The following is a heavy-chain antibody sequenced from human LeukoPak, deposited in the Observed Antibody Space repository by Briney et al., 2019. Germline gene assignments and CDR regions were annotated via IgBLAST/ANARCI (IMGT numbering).Heavy chain of an antibody. CDR1: GFTFSSYW. CDR2: INSDGSST. Sequence: GGSLRLSCAASGFTFSSYWMQWVRQAPGKGLVWVSRINSDGSSTSYADSVKGRFTISRDNAKNTLYLQMNSLRAEDTAVYYCAREDYGDYSALSTDYYYYGMDVWGQGTTVTVSS. D-gene: IGHD4-17*01. J-gene: IGHJ6*02. CDR3: AREDYGDYSALSTDYYYYGMDV. V-gene: IGHV3-74*01.